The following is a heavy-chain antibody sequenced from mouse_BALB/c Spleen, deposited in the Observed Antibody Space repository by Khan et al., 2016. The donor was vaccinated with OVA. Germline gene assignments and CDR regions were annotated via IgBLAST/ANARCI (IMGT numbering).Heavy chain of an antibody. CDR2: IWSDGST. J-gene: IGHJ4*01. Sequence: QVRLQQSGPGLVAPSQSLSITCTISGFSLTNYGVHWVRQPPGKGLEWLVVIWSDGSTTYNSALKSRLTVTKDNSKSHVFLEMNSLQTDDTAMYFCARQPYYHYNIMDYWGQGTSVTVSS. D-gene: IGHD2-10*01. V-gene: IGHV2-6-1*01. CDR3: ARQPYYHYNIMDY. CDR1: GFSLTNYG.